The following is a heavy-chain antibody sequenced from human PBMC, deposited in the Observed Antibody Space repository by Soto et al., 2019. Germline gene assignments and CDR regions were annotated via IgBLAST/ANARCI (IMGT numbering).Heavy chain of an antibody. Sequence: QVQLQESGPGLVKPSQTLSLTCTVSGGSISSGGYYWSWIRQHPGKGLEWIGYIYYSGSTYYNPSVKSRVTKSVDTSKNQFSLKLSSVTAADTAVYYCAATVTDRPYYFDYWGQGTLVTVSS. V-gene: IGHV4-31*03. CDR3: AATVTDRPYYFDY. CDR2: IYYSGST. CDR1: GGSISSGGYY. J-gene: IGHJ4*02. D-gene: IGHD4-17*01.